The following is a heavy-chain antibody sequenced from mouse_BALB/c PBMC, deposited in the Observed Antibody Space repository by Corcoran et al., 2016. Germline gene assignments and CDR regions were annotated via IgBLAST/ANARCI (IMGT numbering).Heavy chain of an antibody. CDR3: ARRLTRKAMDY. D-gene: IGHD1-2*01. V-gene: IGHV1S136*01. CDR2: INPYNDGT. CDR1: GYTFTSYV. Sequence: EVQLQQSGPVLVKPGASVKMSCKASGYTFTSYVIHWVKQKPGQGLEWIGYINPYNDGTKYNEKFKGKATLTSDKSSSTAYMELSSLTSEDSAVYYCARRLTRKAMDYWGQGTSVTVSS. J-gene: IGHJ4*01.